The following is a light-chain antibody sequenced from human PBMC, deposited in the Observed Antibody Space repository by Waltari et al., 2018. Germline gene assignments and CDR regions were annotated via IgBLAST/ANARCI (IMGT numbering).Light chain of an antibody. CDR2: DAS. V-gene: IGKV1-33*01. CDR3: QQYDNLLVT. Sequence: DIQMTQSPSSLSASVGDRVTITCQASQDINRYLSWYQQKPGKAPKLLIYDASNLETGVPSRFNGSGSGTDFTFTISSLQPEDIATYYCQQYDNLLVTFGGGTKVEIK. CDR1: QDINRY. J-gene: IGKJ4*01.